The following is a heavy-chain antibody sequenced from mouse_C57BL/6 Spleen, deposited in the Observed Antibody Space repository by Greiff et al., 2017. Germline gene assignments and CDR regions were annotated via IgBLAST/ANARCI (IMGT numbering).Heavy chain of an antibody. Sequence: QVQLQQSGAELVKPGASVKMSCKASGYTFTSYWITWVKQRPGQGLAWIGDIYPGSGSTNYNEKFKSKATLTVDTSSSTAYMQLSSLTSEDAAVYYCARRGYSNYDYAMGYWGHGASVTVSS. CDR1: GYTFTSYW. CDR2: IYPGSGST. D-gene: IGHD2-5*01. CDR3: ARRGYSNYDYAMGY. V-gene: IGHV1-55*01. J-gene: IGHJ4*01.